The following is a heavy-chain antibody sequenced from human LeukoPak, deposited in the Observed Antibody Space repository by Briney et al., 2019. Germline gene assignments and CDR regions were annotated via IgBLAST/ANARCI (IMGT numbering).Heavy chain of an antibody. CDR1: GFTFGDYT. CDR2: ITWDGGNI. Sequence: GRSLRLSWVTSGFTFGDYTMHWVRQVPGKGLEWLSGITWDGGNIAYADSVKGRFTISRDNAKSSLYLQMNSLRNEDMAFYFCAKGYTFWGQGTLVTVA. J-gene: IGHJ4*02. D-gene: IGHD5-18*01. V-gene: IGHV3-9*03. CDR3: AKGYTF.